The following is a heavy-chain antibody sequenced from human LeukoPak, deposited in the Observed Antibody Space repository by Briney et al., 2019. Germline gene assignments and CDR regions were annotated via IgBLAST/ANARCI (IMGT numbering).Heavy chain of an antibody. CDR3: TTEGYYYDSSGYALRVYFDY. D-gene: IGHD3-22*01. J-gene: IGHJ4*02. CDR2: IKSKTDGGTT. V-gene: IGHV3-15*01. CDR1: GFTFSNAW. Sequence: PGGSLRLSCAASGFTFSNAWMSWVRQAQGKGLEWVGRIKSKTDGGTTDYAAPVKGRFTISRDDSKNTLYLQMNSLKTEDTAVYYCTTEGYYYDSSGYALRVYFDYWGQGTLVTVSS.